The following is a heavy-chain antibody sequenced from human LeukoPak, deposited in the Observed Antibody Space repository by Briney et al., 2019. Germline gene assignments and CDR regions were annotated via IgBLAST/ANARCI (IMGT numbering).Heavy chain of an antibody. V-gene: IGHV4-59*01. CDR2: IYYSGST. Sequence: PSETLSLTCTVSVGSISSYYWSWIRKPPGKGLEWIGYIYYSGSTNYNPSLKSRVTISVDTSKNQFSLKLSSVTAADTAVYYCARGAPGYDSSGYIGDYWGQGTLVTVSS. CDR1: VGSISSYY. J-gene: IGHJ4*02. D-gene: IGHD3-22*01. CDR3: ARGAPGYDSSGYIGDY.